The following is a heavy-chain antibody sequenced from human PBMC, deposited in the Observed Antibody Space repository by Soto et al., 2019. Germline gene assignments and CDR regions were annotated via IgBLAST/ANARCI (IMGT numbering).Heavy chain of an antibody. V-gene: IGHV4-30-4*01. CDR1: GGSISSGDYY. J-gene: IGHJ4*02. CDR3: ASMNNYYDSSGYPISIDY. Sequence: SETLSLTCTVSGGSISSGDYYWSWIRQPPGKGLEWIGYIYYSGSTYYNPSLKLRVNISVNTSKNQFSLKLSSVTAADTAVYYCASMNNYYDSSGYPISIDYWGQGTLVTVSS. CDR2: IYYSGST. D-gene: IGHD3-22*01.